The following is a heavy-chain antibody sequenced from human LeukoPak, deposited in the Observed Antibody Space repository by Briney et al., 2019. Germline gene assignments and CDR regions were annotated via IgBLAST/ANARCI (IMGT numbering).Heavy chain of an antibody. J-gene: IGHJ3*02. CDR1: GFTFSSYA. Sequence: GGSLRLSCAASGFTFSSYAMHWVRQAPGKGLEYVSAISSNGGSTYYANSVEGRFTISRDNSKNTLYLQMGSLRAEDMAVYYCARDEEIVATTTGAFDIWGQGTMVTVSS. CDR2: ISSNGGST. D-gene: IGHD5-12*01. V-gene: IGHV3-64*01. CDR3: ARDEEIVATTTGAFDI.